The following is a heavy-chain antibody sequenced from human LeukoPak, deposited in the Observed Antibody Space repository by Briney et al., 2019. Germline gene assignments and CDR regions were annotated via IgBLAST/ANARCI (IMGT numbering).Heavy chain of an antibody. CDR1: GFTFSDYA. J-gene: IGHJ1*01. Sequence: PGGSLRLSCAASGFTFSDYAMSWVRQAPGTGLEWVSTISANGGSTYYADSVKGRFTISRDNSKNTLYPQMNSLRAEDTAVYFCAKASSSGWHTEYFQRWGQGTLVTVSS. D-gene: IGHD6-25*01. CDR2: ISANGGST. CDR3: AKASSSGWHTEYFQR. V-gene: IGHV3-23*01.